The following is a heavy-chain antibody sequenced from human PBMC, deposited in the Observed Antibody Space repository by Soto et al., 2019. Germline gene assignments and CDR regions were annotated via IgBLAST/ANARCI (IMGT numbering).Heavy chain of an antibody. V-gene: IGHV3-23*01. D-gene: IGHD6-13*01. CDR2: ISGSGGST. J-gene: IGHJ4*02. CDR3: AKDLGDHSWSFDY. CDR1: GFTFSSYA. Sequence: EVQLLESGGGLVQPGGSLRLSCAASGFTFSSYAMSWVRQAPGKGLEWVSAISGSGGSTYYADSVKGRFTISRDNSRNTLYLQMNSLRAEDTAVYYCAKDLGDHSWSFDYWGQGTLVTVSS.